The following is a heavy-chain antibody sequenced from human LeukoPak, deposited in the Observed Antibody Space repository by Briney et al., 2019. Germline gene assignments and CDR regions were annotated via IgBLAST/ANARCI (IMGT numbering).Heavy chain of an antibody. Sequence: SETLSLTCTVSGGSINRGDYYWSWIRQPPGTGLEWIGYIYYSGSAYYNPSLKSRVTILVDTSKSQFSLKLSSVTAADTAVYYCARYSGSYYLDFWGQGTLVTVSS. J-gene: IGHJ4*02. D-gene: IGHD1-26*01. CDR1: GGSINRGDYY. CDR2: IYYSGSA. V-gene: IGHV4-30-4*01. CDR3: ARYSGSYYLDF.